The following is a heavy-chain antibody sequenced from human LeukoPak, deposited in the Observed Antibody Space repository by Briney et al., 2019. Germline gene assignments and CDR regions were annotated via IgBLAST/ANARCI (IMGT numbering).Heavy chain of an antibody. V-gene: IGHV4-34*01. D-gene: IGHD4-17*01. CDR3: AGGSSTVTYQLDY. CDR1: GGSFSGYY. CDR2: INHSGST. Sequence: KPSETLSLTCAVYGGSFSGYYWSWIRQPPGKGLEWIGEINHSGSTNYNPSLKSRVTISVDTSKNQFSLKLSSVTAADTAVYYCAGGSSTVTYQLDYWGQGTLVTVSS. J-gene: IGHJ4*02.